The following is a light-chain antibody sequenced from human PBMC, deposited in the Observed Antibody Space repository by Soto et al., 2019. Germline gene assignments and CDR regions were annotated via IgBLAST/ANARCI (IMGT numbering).Light chain of an antibody. CDR3: QQYIDWPPGT. V-gene: IGKV3-20*01. J-gene: IGKJ1*01. CDR1: QSISSNY. CDR2: GAT. Sequence: EIVLTQSPGTLSLSPGERATLFCRASQSISSNYLAWYQQKTGQAPRLLIYGATRRATGIPDRFSGSGSGTDFTLTISSLQSEDFAVYYCQQYIDWPPGTFGQGTAVEIK.